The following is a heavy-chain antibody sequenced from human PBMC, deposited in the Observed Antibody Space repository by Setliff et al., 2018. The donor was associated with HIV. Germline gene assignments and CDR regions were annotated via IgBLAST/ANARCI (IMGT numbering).Heavy chain of an antibody. Sequence: PSETLSLTCTVSGGSINSGGYYWTWVRQHPGKGLQWIAYIYYIGGAYYNPSLKSRVTISLDTSKNHFSLNLSSVTAADTAVYYCARESMLRGLRHAVDIWGQGTMVTVSS. CDR2: IYYIGGA. CDR1: GGSINSGGYY. V-gene: IGHV4-31*03. CDR3: ARESMLRGLRHAVDI. J-gene: IGHJ3*02. D-gene: IGHD3-10*01.